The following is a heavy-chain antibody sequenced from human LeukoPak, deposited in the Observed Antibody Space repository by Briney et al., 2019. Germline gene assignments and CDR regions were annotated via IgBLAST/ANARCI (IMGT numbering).Heavy chain of an antibody. CDR1: GGSISSLSYY. J-gene: IGHJ4*02. D-gene: IGHD6-19*01. CDR3: ATSVTSSSGWYYGY. CDR2: IYNGGRT. Sequence: SETLSLTCSVSGGSISSLSYYWGWVRQPPGKGLEWIGSIYNGGRTYYNPSLKSRVTMPVDTSKNQFSLKLSSVTAADTAIYYCATSVTSSSGWYYGYWGQGSLVTVSS. V-gene: IGHV4-39*01.